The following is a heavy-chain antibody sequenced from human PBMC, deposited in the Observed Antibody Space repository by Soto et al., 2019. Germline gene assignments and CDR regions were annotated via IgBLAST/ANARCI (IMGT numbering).Heavy chain of an antibody. CDR3: AKGGGSSSTTHNTPYYYCCMDV. CDR2: ISYDGSNK. J-gene: IGHJ6*03. Sequence: GGSLRLSCAASGFTFSSYGMHWVRQAPGKGLEWVAVISYDGSNKYYADSVKGRFTISRDNSKNTLYLQMNSLRAEDTAVYYCAKGGGSSSTTHNTPYYYCCMDVWGKGTTVTVSS. D-gene: IGHD2-2*01. V-gene: IGHV3-30*18. CDR1: GFTFSSYG.